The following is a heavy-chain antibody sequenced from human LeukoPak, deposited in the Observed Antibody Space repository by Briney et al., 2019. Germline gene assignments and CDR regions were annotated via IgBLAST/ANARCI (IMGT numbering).Heavy chain of an antibody. CDR3: AREGQSYGDYAGY. D-gene: IGHD4-17*01. CDR1: GFTFSSYS. J-gene: IGHJ4*02. Sequence: GGSLRLSCAASGFTFSSYSMNWVRQAPGKGLEWVSSISSSSSYIYYADSVKGRFTISRDNAKNSLYLQMNSLRAEDTAVYYCAREGQSYGDYAGYWGQGTLVTVSS. V-gene: IGHV3-21*01. CDR2: ISSSSSYI.